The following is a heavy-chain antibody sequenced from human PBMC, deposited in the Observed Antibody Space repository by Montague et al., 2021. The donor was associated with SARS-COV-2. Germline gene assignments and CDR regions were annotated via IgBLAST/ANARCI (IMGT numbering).Heavy chain of an antibody. Sequence: SVKVSCKASAYTFTSFDIHWVRQAPGQGLEWMGWVNPNNANTDYAQKLQGRVTMTRNIAASTAYMELSSLRSDDTAVYYCARGRNFQLLVEYHYGMDVWGQGTTITVSS. D-gene: IGHD2-2*01. CDR1: AYTFTSFD. CDR3: ARGRNFQLLVEYHYGMDV. CDR2: VNPNNANT. V-gene: IGHV1-8*01. J-gene: IGHJ6*02.